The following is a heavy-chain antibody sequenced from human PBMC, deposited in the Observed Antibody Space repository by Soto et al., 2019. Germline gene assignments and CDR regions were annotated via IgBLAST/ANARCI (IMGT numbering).Heavy chain of an antibody. Sequence: QVQLQQWGAGLLKPSETLSLTCAVNGGSLTGYYWSWIRQPPGKGLEWIGEIKDGGSTNYSPSRRSRVTISADTSKNQFSLRLNSVTAADTAVYFCARGQEGIVATHWDQGTLVTVSS. D-gene: IGHD5-12*01. J-gene: IGHJ4*02. CDR3: ARGQEGIVATH. CDR2: IKDGGST. V-gene: IGHV4-34*01. CDR1: GGSLTGYY.